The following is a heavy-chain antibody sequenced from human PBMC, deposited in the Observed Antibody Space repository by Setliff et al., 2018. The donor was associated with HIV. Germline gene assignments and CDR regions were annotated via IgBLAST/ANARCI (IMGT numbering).Heavy chain of an antibody. CDR3: AGSSPSVVDAFDI. CDR1: GGSISSDSYY. Sequence: SETLSLTCTVSGGSISSDSYYWSWIRQPAGRGLEWVGHIYTSGSTYNNPSLKSRVTISLDTSKNQFSLKLSSVTAADTAVYFCAGSSPSVVDAFDIWGQGTTVTVSS. J-gene: IGHJ3*02. V-gene: IGHV4-61*09. CDR2: IYTSGST. D-gene: IGHD6-6*01.